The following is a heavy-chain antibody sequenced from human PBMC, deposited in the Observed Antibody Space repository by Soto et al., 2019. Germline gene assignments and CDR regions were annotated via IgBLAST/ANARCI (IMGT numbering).Heavy chain of an antibody. Sequence: ASGEVSCKASGSTVTNYYILLVRLAPGHRLEWMGIINLSGGSTSYAQTFQGRVTMTRDTSTSTVYMELSTLSSEDTAVYYCARVGVLEYDIFTSYHGFDYWGQGTLVTVSS. J-gene: IGHJ4*02. CDR2: INLSGGST. CDR1: GSTVTNYY. V-gene: IGHV1-46*01. D-gene: IGHD3-9*01. CDR3: ARVGVLEYDIFTSYHGFDY.